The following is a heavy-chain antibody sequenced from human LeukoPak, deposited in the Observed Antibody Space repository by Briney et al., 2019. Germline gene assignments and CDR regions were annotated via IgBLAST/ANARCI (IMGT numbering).Heavy chain of an antibody. CDR2: IYYSGST. V-gene: IGHV4-59*12. CDR3: ATSSGY. Sequence: SETLSLTCTVSGGSISSYYWSWIRQPPGKGLEWIGYIYYSGSTSYNPSLKSRVTISVDTSKNQFSLKLSSVTAADTAVYYCATSSGYWGQGTLVTVSS. J-gene: IGHJ4*02. CDR1: GGSISSYY.